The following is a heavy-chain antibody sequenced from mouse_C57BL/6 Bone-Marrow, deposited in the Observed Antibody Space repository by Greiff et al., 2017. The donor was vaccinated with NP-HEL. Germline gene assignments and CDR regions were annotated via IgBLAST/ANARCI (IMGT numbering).Heavy chain of an antibody. CDR3: ARHPVAY. CDR2: ISSGGSYT. Sequence: EVHLVESGGDLVKPGGSLKLSCAASGFTFSSYGMSWVRQTPDKRLEWVATISSGGSYTYYPDSVKGRFTISRDNAKNTLYLQMSSLKSEDTAMEYCARHPVAYWGQGTLVTVSA. V-gene: IGHV5-6*01. CDR1: GFTFSSYG. J-gene: IGHJ3*01.